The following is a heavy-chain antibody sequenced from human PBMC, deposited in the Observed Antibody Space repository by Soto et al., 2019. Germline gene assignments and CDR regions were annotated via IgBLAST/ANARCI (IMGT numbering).Heavy chain of an antibody. Sequence: SETLSLTCAVYGGSFSGYEWSWIRQPPGKGLEWIGEINHSGSTNYNPSLKSRVTISVETSKNQFSLKLSSVTAADTAVYYCARGRGYSYGKGWFDPWGQGTLVTVSS. CDR1: GGSFSGYE. CDR2: INHSGST. D-gene: IGHD5-18*01. CDR3: ARGRGYSYGKGWFDP. V-gene: IGHV4-34*01. J-gene: IGHJ5*02.